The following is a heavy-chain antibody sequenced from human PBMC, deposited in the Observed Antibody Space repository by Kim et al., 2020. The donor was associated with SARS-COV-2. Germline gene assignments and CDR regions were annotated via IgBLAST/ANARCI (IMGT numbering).Heavy chain of an antibody. CDR3: AREGPSGSQYYYYGMDV. Sequence: SVKVSCKASGGTFSSYAISWVRQAPGQGLEWMGGIIPIFGTANYAQKFQGRVTITADESTSTAYMELSSLRSEDTAVYYCAREGPSGSQYYYYGMDVWGQGTTVTVSS. CDR1: GGTFSSYA. D-gene: IGHD3-10*01. V-gene: IGHV1-69*13. J-gene: IGHJ6*02. CDR2: IIPIFGTA.